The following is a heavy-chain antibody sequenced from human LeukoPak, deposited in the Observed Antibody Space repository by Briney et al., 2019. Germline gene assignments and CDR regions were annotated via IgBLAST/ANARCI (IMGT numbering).Heavy chain of an antibody. J-gene: IGHJ4*02. D-gene: IGHD6-13*01. Sequence: PGGSLRLSCAASGFTFSSYSMNWVRQAPGKGLEWVSSISSSSSYIYYADSVKGRFTISRDNAKNSPYLQMNSLRAEDTAVYYCARGPIAAAGTAELWGQGTLVTVSS. CDR3: ARGPIAAAGTAEL. CDR2: ISSSSSYI. V-gene: IGHV3-21*01. CDR1: GFTFSSYS.